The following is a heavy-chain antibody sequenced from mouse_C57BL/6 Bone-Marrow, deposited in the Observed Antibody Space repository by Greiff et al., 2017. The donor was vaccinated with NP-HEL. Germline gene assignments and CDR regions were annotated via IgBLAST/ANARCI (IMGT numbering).Heavy chain of an antibody. Sequence: EVKVVESGAELVRPGASVKLSCTASGFNIKDYYMHWVKQRPEQGLEWIGRIDPEDGDTEYAPKFQGKATMTADTSSNTAYMQRSSLTAEDTACYYCTTNYYGSSLDYWGQGTTLTVSS. CDR3: TTNYYGSSLDY. CDR2: IDPEDGDT. J-gene: IGHJ2*01. CDR1: GFNIKDYY. V-gene: IGHV14-1*01. D-gene: IGHD1-1*01.